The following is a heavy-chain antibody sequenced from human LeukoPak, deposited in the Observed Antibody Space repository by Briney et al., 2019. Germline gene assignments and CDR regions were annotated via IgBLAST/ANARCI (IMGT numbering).Heavy chain of an antibody. J-gene: IGHJ6*03. Sequence: GGSLRLSCAASGFSFSTYSMNWVRQAPGKGLEWVSSISSTSSYIYYADSLKGRFTIARDNAKNSMYLQMNSLRAEDTAVYYCARESGSRSYYYYMDVWGKGTTVTVSS. CDR1: GFSFSTYS. V-gene: IGHV3-21*01. CDR2: ISSTSSYI. D-gene: IGHD2-2*01. CDR3: ARESGSRSYYYYMDV.